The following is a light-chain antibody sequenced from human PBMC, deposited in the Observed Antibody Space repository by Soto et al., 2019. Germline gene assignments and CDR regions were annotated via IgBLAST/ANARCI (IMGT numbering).Light chain of an antibody. CDR3: QKSYSTPPL. CDR2: AAS. V-gene: IGKV1-39*01. J-gene: IGKJ5*01. CDR1: QSISSY. Sequence: DIQVTQSPSSLSASVGDRVTITCRASQSISSYLNWYQQKPGKAPKLLIYAASSLQSGVPSRFSGSGSGTDFTLTISSLQPEDFATYYPQKSYSTPPLFGQGTRLEIK.